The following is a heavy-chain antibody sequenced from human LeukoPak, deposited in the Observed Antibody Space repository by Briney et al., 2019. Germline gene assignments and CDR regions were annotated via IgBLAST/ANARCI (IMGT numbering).Heavy chain of an antibody. CDR2: ISYDGSNK. CDR3: ARASDGMDI. CDR1: GFTFSSYA. V-gene: IGHV3-30-3*01. J-gene: IGHJ6*02. Sequence: GGSLRLSCAASGFTFSSYAMHWVRQAPGKGLEWVAVISYDGSNKYYADSVKGRFTISRDNSKNTLYLQMNSLRAEDTAVYYCARASDGMDIWGQGTTVTVSS.